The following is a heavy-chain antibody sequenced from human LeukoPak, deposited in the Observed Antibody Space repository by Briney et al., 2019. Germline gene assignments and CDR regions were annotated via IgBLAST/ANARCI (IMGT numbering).Heavy chain of an antibody. CDR3: ARERDDYVWGSYTPPYYFDS. Sequence: GGSLRLSCAASGFTVSSNYMSWVRQAPGKGLEWVSVIYSGGSTYYADSVKGRFTISRDNSKNTLYLQMNSLRAEDTAVYYCARERDDYVWGSYTPPYYFDSWGQGILVTVSS. CDR1: GFTVSSNY. CDR2: IYSGGST. J-gene: IGHJ4*02. D-gene: IGHD3-16*01. V-gene: IGHV3-53*01.